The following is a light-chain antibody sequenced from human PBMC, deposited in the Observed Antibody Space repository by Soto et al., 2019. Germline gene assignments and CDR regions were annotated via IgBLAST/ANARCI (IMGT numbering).Light chain of an antibody. CDR3: QQSHLFPYT. Sequence: DIQMTQSPSSLSASVGDRVTITCRSSQGIYVFLVWFQQKPGKAPKSLIYGASNLQSGVPSKFSGSVSGTNFTLTLSSLQTEDFATYYCQQSHLFPYTSGPGTKLEIK. J-gene: IGKJ2*01. CDR1: QGIYVF. CDR2: GAS. V-gene: IGKV1-16*02.